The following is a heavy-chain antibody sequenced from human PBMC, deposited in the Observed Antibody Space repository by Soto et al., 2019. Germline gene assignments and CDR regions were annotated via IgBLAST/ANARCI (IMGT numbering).Heavy chain of an antibody. Sequence: SETLSLTCAVSGYSISTGFNWGWIRQPPGKGLEWIGSIYHSGSTYYNLSLKSRVTISADTSKNQFSLKLSSVTAADTAVYYCARWSGITMVRGVISAYYGMDVGGQGTTAT. J-gene: IGHJ6*02. CDR3: ARWSGITMVRGVISAYYGMDV. D-gene: IGHD3-10*01. V-gene: IGHV4-38-2*01. CDR1: GYSISTGFN. CDR2: IYHSGST.